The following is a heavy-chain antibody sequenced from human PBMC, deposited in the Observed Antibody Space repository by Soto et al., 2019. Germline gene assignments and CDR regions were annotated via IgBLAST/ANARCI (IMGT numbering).Heavy chain of an antibody. J-gene: IGHJ6*02. CDR2: IKSKTDGGTT. CDR1: GFAFSNGL. V-gene: IGHV3-15*01. Sequence: GSALRLSGAAAGFAFSNGLMSWVRQALGKGLEWVGRIKSKTDGGTTDYAAPVKGRFTISRDDSKNTLYLQMNSLKTEDTAVYYCTTPGGGYYYYYGMDVWGQRTTVTVSS. CDR3: TTPGGGYYYYYGMDV. D-gene: IGHD2-15*01.